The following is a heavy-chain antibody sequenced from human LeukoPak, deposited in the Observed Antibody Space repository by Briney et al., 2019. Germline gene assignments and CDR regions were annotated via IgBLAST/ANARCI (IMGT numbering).Heavy chain of an antibody. CDR2: INPNSGGT. J-gene: IGHJ6*03. D-gene: IGHD6-13*01. Sequence: ASVKVSCKASGYTFTGYYMHWVRQAPGQGLEWMGWINPNSGGTNYAQKFQGRVTMTRDTSISTAYMELSRLRSDDTAVYYCARSIAAAGTYYYYMDVWGKGTTVTISS. CDR1: GYTFTGYY. V-gene: IGHV1-2*02. CDR3: ARSIAAAGTYYYYMDV.